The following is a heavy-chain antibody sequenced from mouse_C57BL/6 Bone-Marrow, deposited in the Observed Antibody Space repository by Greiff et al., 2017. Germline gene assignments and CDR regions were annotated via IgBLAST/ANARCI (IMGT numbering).Heavy chain of an antibody. CDR2: ISSGGDYI. CDR1: GFTFSSYA. CDR3: TRDPSYGNYAMDY. D-gene: IGHD2-10*01. Sequence: EVQLVESGEGLVKPGGSLKLSCAASGFTFSSYAMSWVRQTPEKRLEWVAYISSGGDYIYYADTVKGRFTISRDNARNTLYLQMRSLKSEDTAMYYCTRDPSYGNYAMDYWGQGTSVTVSS. J-gene: IGHJ4*01. V-gene: IGHV5-9-1*02.